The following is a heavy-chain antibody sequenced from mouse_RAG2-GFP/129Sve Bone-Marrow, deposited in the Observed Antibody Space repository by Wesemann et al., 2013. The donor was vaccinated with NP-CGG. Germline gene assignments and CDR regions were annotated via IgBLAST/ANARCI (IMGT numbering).Heavy chain of an antibody. CDR3: ARSGGSFDY. Sequence: GLEWIGAIYPGNGDTSYNQKFKGKATLTVDKSSSTAYMQLSSLTSEDSAVYFCARSGGSFDYWGQGTTLTVSS. CDR2: IYPGNGDT. V-gene: IGHV1-12*01. J-gene: IGHJ2*01. D-gene: IGHD1-1*02.